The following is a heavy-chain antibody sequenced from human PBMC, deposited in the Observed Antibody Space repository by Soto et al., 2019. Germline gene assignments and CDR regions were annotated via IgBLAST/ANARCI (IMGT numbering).Heavy chain of an antibody. Sequence: GASVKVSCKASGGTFSSYAISWVRQAPGQGLEWMGGIIPIFGTANYAQKFQGRVTITADESTSTAYMELSSLRSEDTAVYYCARGLLPHPYYFDYWGQGTLVTVSS. V-gene: IGHV1-69*13. CDR1: GGTFSSYA. D-gene: IGHD2-21*01. CDR2: IIPIFGTA. CDR3: ARGLLPHPYYFDY. J-gene: IGHJ4*02.